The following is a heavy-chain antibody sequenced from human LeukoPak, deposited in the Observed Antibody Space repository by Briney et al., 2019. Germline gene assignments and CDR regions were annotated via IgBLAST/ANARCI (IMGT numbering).Heavy chain of an antibody. V-gene: IGHV3-30-3*01. CDR1: GFTFSSYA. CDR3: ASPNPNYGDYYYYGMDV. D-gene: IGHD4-17*01. CDR2: ISYDGSNK. J-gene: IGHJ6*02. Sequence: GGSLRLSCAASGFTFSSYAMHWVRQAPGKGLEWVAVISYDGSNKYYADSVKGRFTISRDNSKNTLYPQMNSLRAEDTAVYYCASPNPNYGDYYYYGMDVWGQGTTVTVSS.